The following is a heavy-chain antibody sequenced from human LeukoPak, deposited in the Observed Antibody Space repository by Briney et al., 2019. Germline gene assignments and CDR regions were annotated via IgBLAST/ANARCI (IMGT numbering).Heavy chain of an antibody. CDR1: GGSFSGYY. CDR2: INHSGST. J-gene: IGHJ4*02. Sequence: SETLSLTCAVYGGSFSGYYWSWIRQPPGKGLEWIGEINHSGSTNYNPSLKSRVTISVDKSKNQFSLKLSSVTAADTAVYYCARGLRRSGLDYWGQGTLVTVSS. V-gene: IGHV4-34*01. D-gene: IGHD6-19*01. CDR3: ARGLRRSGLDY.